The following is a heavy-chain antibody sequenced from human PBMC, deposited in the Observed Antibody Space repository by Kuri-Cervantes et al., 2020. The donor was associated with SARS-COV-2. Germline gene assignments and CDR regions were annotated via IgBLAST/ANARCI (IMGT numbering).Heavy chain of an antibody. J-gene: IGHJ3*02. CDR2: IYYSGST. Sequence: SETLSLTCAVSGYSISSGYYWGWIRQPPGKGLEWIGYIYYSGSTNYNPSLKSRVTISVDTSKNQFSLKLSSVTAADTAVYYCARGHWSGYSNAAEMGAFDIWGQGTMVTVSS. D-gene: IGHD3-3*01. V-gene: IGHV4-38-2*01. CDR1: GYSISSGYY. CDR3: ARGHWSGYSNAAEMGAFDI.